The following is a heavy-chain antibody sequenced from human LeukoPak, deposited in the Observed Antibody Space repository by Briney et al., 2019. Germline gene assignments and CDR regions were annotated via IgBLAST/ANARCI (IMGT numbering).Heavy chain of an antibody. CDR2: IYPGDSDS. CDR3: AAPDTAMADAFDI. J-gene: IGHJ3*02. CDR1: GYSFISHW. D-gene: IGHD5-18*01. Sequence: GESLKISCKGSGYSFISHWIGWVRQVPGKGLEWMGIIYPGDSDSRYSPSFQGQVTISVDRSISTAYLQWSSLKASDTAMYYCAAPDTAMADAFDIWGQGTMVTVSS. V-gene: IGHV5-51*01.